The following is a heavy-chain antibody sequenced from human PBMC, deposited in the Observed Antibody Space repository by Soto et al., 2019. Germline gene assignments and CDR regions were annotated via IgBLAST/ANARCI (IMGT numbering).Heavy chain of an antibody. Sequence: QVQLVQSGAEVKRPGSSVKVSCKASGDTFNFYSINWVRQAPGLGLEWMGRVNPIVSMSNYAQKFQGRVTMTADKSTSTAYMELSSLRSEDTAIYYCASSYASGYRAFDYWGQGPLVTVSS. CDR2: VNPIVSMS. CDR3: ASSYASGYRAFDY. V-gene: IGHV1-69*02. D-gene: IGHD3-16*01. CDR1: GDTFNFYS. J-gene: IGHJ4*02.